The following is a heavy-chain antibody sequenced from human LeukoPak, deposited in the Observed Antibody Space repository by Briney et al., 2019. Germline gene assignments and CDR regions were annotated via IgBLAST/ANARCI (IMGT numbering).Heavy chain of an antibody. D-gene: IGHD6-19*01. CDR2: IYHSGST. CDR3: ARDRDSNGWTVAFDF. CDR1: GYSISSGYY. V-gene: IGHV4-38-2*02. Sequence: SETLSLTCGVSGYSISSGYYWGWIRQPPGKGLEWIGSIYHSGSTYYNASLKSRVTISVDMSKNQFSLELSSVTAADTAVYYCARDRDSNGWTVAFDFWGQGTMVTVSS. J-gene: IGHJ3*01.